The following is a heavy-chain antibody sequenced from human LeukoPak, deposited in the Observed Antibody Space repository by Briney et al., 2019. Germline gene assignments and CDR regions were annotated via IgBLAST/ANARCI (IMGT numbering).Heavy chain of an antibody. CDR2: ISAYNGNT. D-gene: IGHD1-14*01. J-gene: IGHJ4*02. Sequence: ASVKVSCKASGYTFTGYYMHWVRQAPGQGLEWMGWISAYNGNTNYAQKLQGRVTMTTDKSTSTAYMELSSLRSEDTAVYYCASRVSGSSSITDYWGQGTLVTVSS. CDR3: ASRVSGSSSITDY. V-gene: IGHV1-18*04. CDR1: GYTFTGYY.